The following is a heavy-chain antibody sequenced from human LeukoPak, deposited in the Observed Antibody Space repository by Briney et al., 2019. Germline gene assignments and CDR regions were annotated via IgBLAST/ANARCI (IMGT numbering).Heavy chain of an antibody. CDR2: INSDGSST. CDR1: GFTFSSYW. Sequence: PGGSLRLSCAASGFTFSSYWMHWVRQAPGKGLVWVSRINSDGSSTSYADSVKGRFTISRDNAKNSLYLQMNSLRAEDTAVYYCARDRCSGGGCYYYYMDVWGKGTTVTISS. D-gene: IGHD2-15*01. J-gene: IGHJ6*03. V-gene: IGHV3-74*01. CDR3: ARDRCSGGGCYYYYMDV.